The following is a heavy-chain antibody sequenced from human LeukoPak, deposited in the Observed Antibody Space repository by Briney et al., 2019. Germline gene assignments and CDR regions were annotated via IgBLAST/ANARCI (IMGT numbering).Heavy chain of an antibody. CDR2: IYSGGST. CDR1: GFTVSSNY. CDR3: ASGPIVVVPAANSYGMDV. Sequence: GGSLGLSCAASGFTVSSNYMSWVRQAPGKGLEWVSVIYSGGSTYYADSVKGRFTISRDNSKNTLYLQMNSLRAEDTAVYYCASGPIVVVPAANSYGMDVWGKGTTVTVSS. V-gene: IGHV3-53*01. D-gene: IGHD2-2*01. J-gene: IGHJ6*04.